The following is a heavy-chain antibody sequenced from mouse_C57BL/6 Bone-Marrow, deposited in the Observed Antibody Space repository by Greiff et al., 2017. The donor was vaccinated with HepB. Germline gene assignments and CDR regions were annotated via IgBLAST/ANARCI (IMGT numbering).Heavy chain of an antibody. V-gene: IGHV1-55*01. CDR1: GYTFTSYW. J-gene: IGHJ4*01. CDR3: ARRRAYSPMDY. D-gene: IGHD2-12*01. CDR2: IYPGSGST. Sequence: QVQLQQPGAELVKPGASVKMSCKASGYTFTSYWLTWVKQRPGQGLEWIGDIYPGSGSTNYHEKFKSKATLTVDTSSSTAYMQLSSLTSEDSAVYYCARRRAYSPMDYWGQGTSVTVSS.